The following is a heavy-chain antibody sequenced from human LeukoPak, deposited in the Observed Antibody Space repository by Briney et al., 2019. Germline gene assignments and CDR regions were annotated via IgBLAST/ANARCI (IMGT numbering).Heavy chain of an antibody. Sequence: PGGSLRLSCAATGFTFSNFAMHWVRQAPGKGLEWVSFISSSSSYIYYADSVKGRFTISRDNAKNSLYLQMNSLRAEDTAVYYCARGTMFPYYFDYWGQGTLVTVSS. CDR3: ARGTMFPYYFDY. D-gene: IGHD3-10*02. CDR2: ISSSSSYI. CDR1: GFTFSNFA. J-gene: IGHJ4*02. V-gene: IGHV3-21*01.